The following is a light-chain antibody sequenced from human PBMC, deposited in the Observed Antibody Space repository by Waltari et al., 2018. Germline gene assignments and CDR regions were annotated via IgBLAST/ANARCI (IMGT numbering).Light chain of an antibody. V-gene: IGKV1-33*01. CDR2: DAS. J-gene: IGKJ1*01. CDR1: RDINNY. Sequence: DIQMTQSPSSLSASVGDRVHITCQASRDINNYLNWYQQKPGKAPKLLIYDASTLETGVPSRFSGSGSGTDFVFTISRLQPEDIATYYCQHYDGVPPWTFGQGTRVDFK. CDR3: QHYDGVPPWT.